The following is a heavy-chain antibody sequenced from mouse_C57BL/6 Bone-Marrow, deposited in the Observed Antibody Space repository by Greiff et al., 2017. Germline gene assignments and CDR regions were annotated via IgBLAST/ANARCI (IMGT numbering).Heavy chain of an antibody. CDR2: ISYDGSN. CDR3: AKANWDVRFAY. V-gene: IGHV3-6*01. CDR1: GYSITSGYY. Sequence: EVQLQESGPGLVKPSQSLSLTCSVTGYSITSGYYWNWIRQFPGNKLEWMGYISYDGSNNYNPSLKNRISITRDTSKNQFFLKLNSVTTEDTATYYCAKANWDVRFAYWGQGTLVTVSA. D-gene: IGHD4-1*01. J-gene: IGHJ3*01.